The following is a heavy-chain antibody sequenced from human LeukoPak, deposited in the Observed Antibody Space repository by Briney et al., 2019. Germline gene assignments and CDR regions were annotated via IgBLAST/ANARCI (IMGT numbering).Heavy chain of an antibody. D-gene: IGHD4-23*01. J-gene: IGHJ4*02. V-gene: IGHV1-46*01. CDR2: INPSGGGT. Sequence: ASVKVSCKASGYTFTNDYMHWVRQAPGQGLEWMGIINPSGGGTSCAQKFQGRVTMTTDTSSSTVYMELSSLRSEDTAVYYCARGLRWYGQNWGQGTLVTVSS. CDR1: GYTFTNDY. CDR3: ARGLRWYGQN.